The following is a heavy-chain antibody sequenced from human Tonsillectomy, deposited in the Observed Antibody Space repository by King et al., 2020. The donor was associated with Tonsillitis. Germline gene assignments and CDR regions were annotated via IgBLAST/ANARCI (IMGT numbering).Heavy chain of an antibody. Sequence: VKLVESGGGVVQPGRSLRLSCAASGFTFSSYAMHWVRQAPGKGLEWVAVISYDGSNKYYADSVKGRFTISRDNSKNTLYLQMNSLRAEDTAVYYCARDLYGDSSSWFDYWGQGTLVTVSS. CDR2: ISYDGSNK. CDR1: GFTFSSYA. CDR3: ARDLYGDSSSWFDY. D-gene: IGHD6-13*01. V-gene: IGHV3-30-3*01. J-gene: IGHJ5*01.